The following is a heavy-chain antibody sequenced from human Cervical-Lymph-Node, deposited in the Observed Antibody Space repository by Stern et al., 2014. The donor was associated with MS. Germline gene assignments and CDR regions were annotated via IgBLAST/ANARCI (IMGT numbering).Heavy chain of an antibody. D-gene: IGHD4-23*01. CDR2: IIPIFGTT. CDR1: GDSFSGYD. J-gene: IGHJ6*02. V-gene: IGHV1-69*06. Sequence: QVQLVQSGAEVKKPGSSVKVSCKASGDSFSGYDVSWVRQAPGQGLEWLGKIIPIFGTTNYAQFQGRLTIPADKSTSTAYMELSSLTSDDTAVYYCARGETPTPSYGLDVWGPGTTVTVSS. CDR3: ARGETPTPSYGLDV.